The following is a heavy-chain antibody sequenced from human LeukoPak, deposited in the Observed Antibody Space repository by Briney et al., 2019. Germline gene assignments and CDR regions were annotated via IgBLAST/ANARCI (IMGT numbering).Heavy chain of an antibody. Sequence: SETLSLTCAVFGGSFSGYYWSWIRQSPEKGLEWIGEMSHTGATNYNPSLKSRVTVSVDTSKKQFSLNLRSVTAADTAVYYCASNRIAAAGFKYYYYYYGMDVWGQGTTVTVSS. CDR1: GGSFSGYY. CDR3: ASNRIAAAGFKYYYYYYGMDV. V-gene: IGHV4-34*01. J-gene: IGHJ6*02. D-gene: IGHD6-13*01. CDR2: MSHTGAT.